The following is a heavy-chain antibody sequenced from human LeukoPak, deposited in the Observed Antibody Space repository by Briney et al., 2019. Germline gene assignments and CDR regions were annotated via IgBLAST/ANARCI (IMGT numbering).Heavy chain of an antibody. CDR1: GYTFSDYY. V-gene: IGHV1-2*02. CDR2: IKPKSGDT. Sequence: ASVKVSCKASGYTFSDYYIHWVRQAPGQGFEWMGWIKPKSGDTNNAQKFQGRVTMTRDTSIDTAYMELSGLTSDDTAVYYCARGYRLSDYYDSSGSDYWGQGTLVTVSS. CDR3: ARGYRLSDYYDSSGSDY. D-gene: IGHD3-22*01. J-gene: IGHJ4*02.